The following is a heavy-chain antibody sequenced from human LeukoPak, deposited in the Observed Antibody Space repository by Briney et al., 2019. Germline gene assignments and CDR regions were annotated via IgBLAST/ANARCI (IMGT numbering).Heavy chain of an antibody. D-gene: IGHD1-14*01. J-gene: IGHJ4*02. V-gene: IGHV3-21*01. Sequence: GGSLRLSCAASGFTFSSCGFNWVRQAPGKGLEWVSSIGPTGTDRYYADSVRGRFTISRDNAKNSMYLQMDSLRNEDTAVYYCATETIGRHYDYWGQGTLLTVSS. CDR1: GFTFSSCG. CDR2: IGPTGTDR. CDR3: ATETIGRHYDY.